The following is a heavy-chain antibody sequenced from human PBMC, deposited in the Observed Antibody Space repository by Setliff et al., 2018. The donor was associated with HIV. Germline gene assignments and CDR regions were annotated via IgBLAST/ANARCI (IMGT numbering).Heavy chain of an antibody. CDR3: ATDPTSRAYGSGSFGWLDP. CDR1: GYSFITYV. J-gene: IGHJ5*02. V-gene: IGHV1-3*01. Sequence: ASVRVSCKASGYSFITYVVYWVRQAPGQRLEWMGWINAGNGNTKYSQKFQGRVTITRDTSAKIAYMELSSLTSEDTAVYYCATDPTSRAYGSGSFGWLDPWGQGTLVTVSS. D-gene: IGHD3-10*01. CDR2: INAGNGNT.